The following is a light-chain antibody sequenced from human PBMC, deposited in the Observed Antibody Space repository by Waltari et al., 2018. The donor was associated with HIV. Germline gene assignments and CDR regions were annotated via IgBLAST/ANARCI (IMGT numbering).Light chain of an antibody. CDR1: QSVYSN. Sequence: EIVMTQSPVTLSVSQGERATLSCRASQSVYSNLAWYQQKPGQAPRLVIYGASTRATGIPARFSGSGSGTEFTLTISSLQSEDFALYYCQQYYDWPLTFGGGTKVEIK. J-gene: IGKJ4*01. CDR2: GAS. V-gene: IGKV3-15*01. CDR3: QQYYDWPLT.